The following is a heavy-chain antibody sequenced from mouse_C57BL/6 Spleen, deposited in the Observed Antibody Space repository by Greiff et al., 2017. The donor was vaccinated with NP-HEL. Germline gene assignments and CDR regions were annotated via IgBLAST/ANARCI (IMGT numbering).Heavy chain of an antibody. Sequence: VQLQQPGAELVRPGSSVKPSCKASGYTFTSYWMDWVKQRPGQGLEWIGNIYPSDSETHYNQKFKDKATLTVDKSSSTAYMQLSSLTSEDSAVYYCARGGHYFDYWGQGTTLTVSS. CDR1: GYTFTSYW. V-gene: IGHV1-61*01. J-gene: IGHJ2*01. CDR3: ARGGHYFDY. D-gene: IGHD3-1*01. CDR2: IYPSDSET.